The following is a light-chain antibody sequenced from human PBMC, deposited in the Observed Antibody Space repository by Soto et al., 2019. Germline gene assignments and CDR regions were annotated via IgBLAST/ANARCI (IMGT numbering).Light chain of an antibody. CDR1: SSDVGGHNS. J-gene: IGLJ2*01. V-gene: IGLV2-14*03. Sequence: QSALTQPASVSGSPGQSITISCTGSSSDVGGHNSISWYQHHPVKAPKLILYDVKNRPSGVSDRFSGSKSGNTASLTISGLQAEDEADYDCSSYPDSNTVVFGGGTKLTVL. CDR2: DVK. CDR3: SSYPDSNTVV.